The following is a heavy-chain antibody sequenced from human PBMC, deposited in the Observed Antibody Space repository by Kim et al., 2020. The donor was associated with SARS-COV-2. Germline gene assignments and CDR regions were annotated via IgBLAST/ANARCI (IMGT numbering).Heavy chain of an antibody. CDR2: LSGSGTST. J-gene: IGHJ3*01. CDR3: ARDEVAGRVFDAFDL. V-gene: IGHV3-23*01. Sequence: GGSLRLSCAASGFTFSSYGMSWVRQVPGKGLEWVSTLSGSGTSTYYAVSVKGRFTISRDNFKNTPDLQMHSLRVEDTALYYCARDEVAGRVFDAFDLWGRGTLVTVAS. CDR1: GFTFSSYG. D-gene: IGHD6-6*01.